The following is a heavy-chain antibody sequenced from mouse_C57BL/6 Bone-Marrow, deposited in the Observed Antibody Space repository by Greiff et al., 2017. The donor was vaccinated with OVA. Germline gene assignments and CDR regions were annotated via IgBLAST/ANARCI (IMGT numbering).Heavy chain of an antibody. Sequence: VQLQQSGAELVRPGASVTLSCKASGYTFTDYEMHWVKQTPVHGLAWIGAIDPETGGTAYHQKFKGKAILTADKSSSTAYMELRSLTSEDSAVYYCTRGYSNYYAMDYWGQGTSVTVSS. CDR2: IDPETGGT. CDR3: TRGYSNYYAMDY. J-gene: IGHJ4*01. D-gene: IGHD2-5*01. CDR1: GYTFTDYE. V-gene: IGHV1-15*01.